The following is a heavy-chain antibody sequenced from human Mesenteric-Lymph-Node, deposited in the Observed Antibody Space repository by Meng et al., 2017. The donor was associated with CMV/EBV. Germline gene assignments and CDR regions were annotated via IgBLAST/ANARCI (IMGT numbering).Heavy chain of an antibody. Sequence: GGSLRLSCTASGFRFAENAMTWVRQAPGKGLEWVSSIRTKTDGGRKEYAASVEGRFTISRDDSKSIAYLQVNSLSTEDTGVYYCSFWRDYQYLEKWGQGTLVTVSS. CDR1: GFRFAENA. V-gene: IGHV3-49*04. CDR2: IRTKTDGGRK. D-gene: IGHD3-3*01. CDR3: SFWRDYQYLEK. J-gene: IGHJ4*02.